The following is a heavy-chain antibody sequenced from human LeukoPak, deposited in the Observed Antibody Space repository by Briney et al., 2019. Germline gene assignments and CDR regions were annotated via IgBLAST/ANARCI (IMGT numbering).Heavy chain of an antibody. CDR2: ISYDGSNK. J-gene: IGHJ4*02. D-gene: IGHD2-2*01. Sequence: GGPLRLSCAASGFTFSSYAMHWVRQAPGKGLEWVAVISYDGSNKYYADSVKGRFTISRDNSKNTLYLQMNSLRAEDTAVYYCAREFTSLDYWGQGTLVTVSS. CDR1: GFTFSSYA. CDR3: AREFTSLDY. V-gene: IGHV3-30-3*01.